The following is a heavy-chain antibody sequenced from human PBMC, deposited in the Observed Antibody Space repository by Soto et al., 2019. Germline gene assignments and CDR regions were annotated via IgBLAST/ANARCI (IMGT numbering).Heavy chain of an antibody. D-gene: IGHD4-17*01. Sequence: VQLQESGPGLVTPSQTLSLTCTVFGGSVSIGDYLWSWIRQRPGKGLEWIGYIHDSGNTYYNPSLQSRVTISLDTSKNQFSLKVTSMTAADTAVYFCARARGGDSGDYASLFDRWGQGNLVTVSS. CDR2: IHDSGNT. CDR1: GGSVSIGDYL. CDR3: ARARGGDSGDYASLFDR. V-gene: IGHV4-30-4*01. J-gene: IGHJ5*02.